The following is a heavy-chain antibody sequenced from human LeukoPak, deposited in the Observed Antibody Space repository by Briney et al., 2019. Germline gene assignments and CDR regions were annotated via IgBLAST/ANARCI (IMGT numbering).Heavy chain of an antibody. D-gene: IGHD2-15*01. CDR1: GFTFGDYA. V-gene: IGHV3-49*03. Sequence: GGSLRLSCTASGFTFGDYAMSWFRQAPGKGLEWVGFIRSKAYGGTTGYAASVKGRFTISRDDSKSIAYLQMNSLNTEDTAMYYCTTRSPARYCSDGACYSSADYWGQGTLVTVSS. J-gene: IGHJ4*02. CDR2: IRSKAYGGTT. CDR3: TTRSPARYCSDGACYSSADY.